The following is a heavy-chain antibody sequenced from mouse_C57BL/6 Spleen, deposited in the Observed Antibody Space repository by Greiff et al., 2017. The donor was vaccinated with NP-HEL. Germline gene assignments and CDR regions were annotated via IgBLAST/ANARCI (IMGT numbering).Heavy chain of an antibody. Sequence: QVQLKQPGAELVRPGSSVKLSCKASGYTFTSYWMHWVKQRPIQGLEWIGNIDPSDSETHYNQKFKDKATLTVDKSSSTAYMQLSSLTSEDSAVYYCARETGTPGYFDYWGQGTTLTVSS. CDR2: IDPSDSET. V-gene: IGHV1-52*01. D-gene: IGHD4-1*01. CDR1: GYTFTSYW. CDR3: ARETGTPGYFDY. J-gene: IGHJ2*01.